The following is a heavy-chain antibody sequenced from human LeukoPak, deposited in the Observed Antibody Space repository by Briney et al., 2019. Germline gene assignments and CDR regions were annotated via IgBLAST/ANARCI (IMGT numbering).Heavy chain of an antibody. J-gene: IGHJ5*02. CDR1: GFTFSSYG. Sequence: LPGRSLRLSCAASGFTFSSYGMHWVRQAPGKGLEWVAVISYDGSNKYYADSVKGRFTISRDNSKNTLYLQMSSLRAEDTAVYYCAKDRVLYSNPSRHHWFDPWGQGTLVTVSS. V-gene: IGHV3-30*18. CDR2: ISYDGSNK. D-gene: IGHD4-11*01. CDR3: AKDRVLYSNPSRHHWFDP.